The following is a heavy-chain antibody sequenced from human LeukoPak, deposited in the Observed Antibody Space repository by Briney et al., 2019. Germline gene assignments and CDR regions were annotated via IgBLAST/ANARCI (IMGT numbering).Heavy chain of an antibody. CDR1: GYTFTSYG. V-gene: IGHV1-18*01. CDR3: ARDTEGGYCSSTSCYTFDY. CDR2: ISAYNGNT. Sequence: ASVKVSCKASGYTFTSYGISWVRQAPGQGLEWMGWISAYNGNTNYAQKLQGRVTMTTDTSTSTAYMELSSLRSEDTAVYYCARDTEGGYCSSTSCYTFDYWGQGTLVTVSS. J-gene: IGHJ4*02. D-gene: IGHD2-2*02.